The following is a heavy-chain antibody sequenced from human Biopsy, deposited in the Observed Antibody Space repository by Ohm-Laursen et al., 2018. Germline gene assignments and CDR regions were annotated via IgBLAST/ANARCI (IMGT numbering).Heavy chain of an antibody. CDR3: ARDRGYYSDRTVPGYFDL. D-gene: IGHD3-22*01. Sequence: SDTLSLTCTVSGDSISSYYWSWIRQPPGKGLQWIGYVYYTGSTDYNPSLQSRVTISVDTSKNHFSLRLRSVTPAGTAIYYCARDRGYYSDRTVPGYFDLWGRGPLVTVSP. V-gene: IGHV4-59*01. CDR2: VYYTGST. J-gene: IGHJ2*01. CDR1: GDSISSYY.